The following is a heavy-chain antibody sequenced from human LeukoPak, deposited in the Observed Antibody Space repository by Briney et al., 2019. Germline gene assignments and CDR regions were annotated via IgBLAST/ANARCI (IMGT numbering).Heavy chain of an antibody. J-gene: IGHJ4*02. CDR2: ISSDGSST. D-gene: IGHD2-2*01. V-gene: IGHV3-74*01. CDR3: GRGFALVPAGIPDY. Sequence: PGGSRRLPCAASGFTFSNYWMHWVRQAPGEGLVWVSRISSDGSSTTYADSVKGRFTISRDNAKNTLYLQMNSLRAEDTAVYYCGRGFALVPAGIPDYWGQGTLVTVSS. CDR1: GFTFSNYW.